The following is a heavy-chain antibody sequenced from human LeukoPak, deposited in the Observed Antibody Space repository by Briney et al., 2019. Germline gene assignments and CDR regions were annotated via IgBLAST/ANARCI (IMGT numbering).Heavy chain of an antibody. Sequence: SETLSLTCAVYGGSFSGYYWSWIRQPPGKGLEWTGEINHSGSTNYNPSLKSRVTISVDTSKNQFSLKLSSVTAADTAVYYCARQYSSSWRTRYSYYYYYGMDVWGQGATVTVSS. CDR3: ARQYSSSWRTRYSYYYYYGMDV. V-gene: IGHV4-34*01. D-gene: IGHD6-13*01. CDR2: INHSGST. J-gene: IGHJ6*02. CDR1: GGSFSGYY.